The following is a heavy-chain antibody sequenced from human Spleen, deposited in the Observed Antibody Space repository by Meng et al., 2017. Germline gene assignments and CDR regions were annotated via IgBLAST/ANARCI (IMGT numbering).Heavy chain of an antibody. Sequence: QAQLVQSGSELKKPGASVQISCKASGYTFTTYYINWLRQAPGQGLEWIGWITTNTGKPTYAPGFTGRFVFSLDTSASTTYLHISSLKADDTAVYYCARQEITGCSPYWGQGTLVTVSS. J-gene: IGHJ4*02. CDR2: ITTNTGKP. CDR3: ARQEITGCSPY. V-gene: IGHV7-4-1*02. CDR1: GYTFTTYY. D-gene: IGHD2-15*01.